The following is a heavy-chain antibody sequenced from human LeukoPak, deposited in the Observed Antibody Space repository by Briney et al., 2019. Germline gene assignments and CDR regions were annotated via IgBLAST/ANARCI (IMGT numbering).Heavy chain of an antibody. CDR3: ATLAYSSPYYYYYMDV. Sequence: GASVKVCCKVSGYTLTELSMHWVRQAPGKGLEWMGGFDPEDGETIYAQKFQGRVTMTEDTSTDTAYMELSSLRSEDTAVYYCATLAYSSPYYYYYMDVWGKGTTVTVSS. CDR2: FDPEDGET. D-gene: IGHD6-13*01. CDR1: GYTLTELS. J-gene: IGHJ6*03. V-gene: IGHV1-24*01.